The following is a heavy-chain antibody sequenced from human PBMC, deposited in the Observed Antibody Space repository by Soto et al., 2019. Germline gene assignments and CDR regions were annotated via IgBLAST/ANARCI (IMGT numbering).Heavy chain of an antibody. D-gene: IGHD4-17*01. V-gene: IGHV3-23*01. CDR2: ITGGGGGA. CDR3: ARDPNGDYIGAFDF. Sequence: EVQVLESGGGLVQPGGSLRLSCTASGFIFPNYAMMWVRQAPGKGLEWVSAITGGGGGAQYADSVRGRLIISRDNSKNTLYLEMSSVRAEDTAIYYCARDPNGDYIGAFDFWGQGISVTLSS. J-gene: IGHJ3*01. CDR1: GFIFPNYA.